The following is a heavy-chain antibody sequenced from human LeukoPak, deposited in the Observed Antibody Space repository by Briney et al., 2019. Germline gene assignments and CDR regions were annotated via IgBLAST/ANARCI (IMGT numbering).Heavy chain of an antibody. Sequence: GEPLKISCKGLGYSFSIYWIAWVRQMPGKGLEWMGIIYGGDSDDRYSPSFQGQVTISADKSMNTAYLQWSSLKASDTAMYYCTRRGSGYDHWHFDYWGQGTLVTVSS. CDR1: GYSFSIYW. CDR3: TRRGSGYDHWHFDY. D-gene: IGHD5-12*01. CDR2: IYGGDSDD. J-gene: IGHJ4*02. V-gene: IGHV5-51*01.